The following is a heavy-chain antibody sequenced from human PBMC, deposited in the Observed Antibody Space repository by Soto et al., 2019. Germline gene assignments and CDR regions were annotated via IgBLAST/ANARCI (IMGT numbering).Heavy chain of an antibody. Sequence: QVQLVQSGAEVKKPGASVKVSCKASGYTFTSYGISWVRQAPGQGLEWMGWISGYNGNTHYAQKLQGRVTMTTDTATSTAYMELRSLRSDDTAVYFCARGGAYGDHATWYYDLWGRGTLVTVSS. CDR2: ISGYNGNT. J-gene: IGHJ2*01. V-gene: IGHV1-18*01. D-gene: IGHD4-17*01. CDR1: GYTFTSYG. CDR3: ARGGAYGDHATWYYDL.